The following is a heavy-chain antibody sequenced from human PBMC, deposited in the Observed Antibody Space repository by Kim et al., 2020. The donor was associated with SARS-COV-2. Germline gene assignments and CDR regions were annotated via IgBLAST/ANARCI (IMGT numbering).Heavy chain of an antibody. D-gene: IGHD1-1*01. CDR1: GYTFTGYY. Sequence: ASVKVSCKASGYTFTGYYMHWVRQAPGQGLEWMGRINPNSGGTNYAQKFQGRVTMTRDTSISTAYMELSRLRSDDTAVYYCASDGVYNWNDAAPRDNWFDPWGQGTLVTVSS. CDR2: INPNSGGT. J-gene: IGHJ5*02. CDR3: ASDGVYNWNDAAPRDNWFDP. V-gene: IGHV1-2*06.